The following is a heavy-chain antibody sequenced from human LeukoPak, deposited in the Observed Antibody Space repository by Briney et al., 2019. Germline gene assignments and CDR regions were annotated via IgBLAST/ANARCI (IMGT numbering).Heavy chain of an antibody. CDR2: IRSRSAGRTT. V-gene: IGHV3-15*01. CDR3: STGGGTHDY. Sequence: GGPLRLSCAASGLTFNNAWMSWVRQAPGKGLEWVGRIRSRSAGRTTDCGAPVKGRFTISRDDSKNTLYLQMNSLKTEDTAVYYCSTGGGTHDYWGQGTLVTVSS. J-gene: IGHJ4*02. D-gene: IGHD2-15*01. CDR1: GLTFNNAW.